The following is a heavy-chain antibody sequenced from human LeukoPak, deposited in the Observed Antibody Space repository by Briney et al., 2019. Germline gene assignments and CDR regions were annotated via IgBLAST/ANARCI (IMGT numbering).Heavy chain of an antibody. CDR2: INPSGGST. CDR1: GYTFTSCY. D-gene: IGHD6-13*01. V-gene: IGHV1-46*03. J-gene: IGHJ1*01. Sequence: ASVKVSCKASGYTFTSCYMHWVRQAPGQGLEWMGIINPSGGSTSYAQKFQGRVTMTRDTSTSTVYMELSSLRSEDTAVYYCARAPIAAHFQHWGQGSLVTVSS. CDR3: ARAPIAAHFQH.